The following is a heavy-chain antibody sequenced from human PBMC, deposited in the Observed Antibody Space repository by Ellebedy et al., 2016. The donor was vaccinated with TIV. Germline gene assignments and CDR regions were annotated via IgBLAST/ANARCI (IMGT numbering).Heavy chain of an antibody. J-gene: IGHJ4*02. D-gene: IGHD5-12*01. Sequence: SVKVSCKASGGIFRSNAISWVRQAPGQGLEWMGGIIAIFGTANYAQKFQGRVTITADESTGTVFMELRSLRSEDTAVYYCARHSGYHATSYLASWGPGSLVTVSS. CDR1: GGIFRSNA. CDR3: ARHSGYHATSYLAS. V-gene: IGHV1-69*13. CDR2: IIAIFGTA.